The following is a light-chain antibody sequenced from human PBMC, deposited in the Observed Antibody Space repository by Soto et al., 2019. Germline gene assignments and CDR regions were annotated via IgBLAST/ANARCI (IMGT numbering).Light chain of an antibody. CDR3: HQADSFPIT. J-gene: IGKJ5*01. Sequence: DIQMTQSPSSVSASVGDRVTISCRASEDINSRLAWYQQKPGNAPKLLIYAAFILQSGVPSRLSGYGSGTDLTLSITSLQPEDFAPYYCHQADSFPITFGQGTPLQIK. V-gene: IGKV1-12*01. CDR1: EDINSR. CDR2: AAF.